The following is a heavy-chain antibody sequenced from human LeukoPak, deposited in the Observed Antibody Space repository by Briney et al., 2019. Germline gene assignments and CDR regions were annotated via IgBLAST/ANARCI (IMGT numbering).Heavy chain of an antibody. CDR2: INHSGST. V-gene: IGHV4-34*01. CDR3: ARGSSQAGSGWFRYYYYYMDV. J-gene: IGHJ6*03. CDR1: GGSFSGYY. D-gene: IGHD6-19*01. Sequence: PSETLSLTCAVYGGSFSGYYWSWIRQPPGKGLDWIGEINHSGSTNYNLSLKSRVTISVDTSKNQFSLQLSSVTAADTAVYYCARGSSQAGSGWFRYYYYYMDVWGKGTTVTVSS.